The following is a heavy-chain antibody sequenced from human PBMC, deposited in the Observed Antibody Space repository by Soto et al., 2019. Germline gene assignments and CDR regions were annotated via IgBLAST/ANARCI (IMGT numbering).Heavy chain of an antibody. V-gene: IGHV3-23*01. CDR1: GFSVSDYA. CDR3: TKSRRSVVTVYGFGGMDG. J-gene: IGHJ6*02. Sequence: PGGSLRLSCAASGFSVSDYAMSWVRQAPGKGLERVSSISGSGDGTYYGDSVKGRFTLSRDTSQKTLYLQMNNLRGEDTAVYFCTKSRRSVVTVYGFGGMDGWGRGTTVTVSS. D-gene: IGHD2-8*01. CDR2: ISGSGDGT.